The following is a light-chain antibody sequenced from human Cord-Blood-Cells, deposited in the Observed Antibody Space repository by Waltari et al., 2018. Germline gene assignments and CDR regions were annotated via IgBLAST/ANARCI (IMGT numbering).Light chain of an antibody. J-gene: IGLJ2*01. CDR1: SSDVGGYNY. CDR2: DVS. CDR3: SSYTSSSTLV. Sequence: QSALPQPASVSGSPGRSLTLSCSGTSSDVGGYNYSSCYQQHPGHAPKPLIYDVSRRPSGVSNRFSGSKSGNTASLTISGLQAEDEADYYCSSYTSSSTLVFGGGTKLTVL. V-gene: IGLV2-14*01.